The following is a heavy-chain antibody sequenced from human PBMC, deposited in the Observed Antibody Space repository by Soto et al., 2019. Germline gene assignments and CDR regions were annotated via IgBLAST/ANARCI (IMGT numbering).Heavy chain of an antibody. J-gene: IGHJ1*01. D-gene: IGHD4-17*01. CDR3: ARDSTTVTYELQH. V-gene: IGHV3-30*03. CDR1: GFTFSSYG. CDR2: ISYDGSNK. Sequence: GSLRLSCAASGFTFSSYGMHWVRQAPGKGLEWVAVISYDGSNKYYADSVKGRFTISRDNSKNTLYLQMNSLRDEDTAVYYCARDSTTVTYELQHWGQGTLVTVSS.